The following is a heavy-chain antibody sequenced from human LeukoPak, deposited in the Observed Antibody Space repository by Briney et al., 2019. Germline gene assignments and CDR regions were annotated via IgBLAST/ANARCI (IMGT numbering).Heavy chain of an antibody. CDR1: GGSISSSNW. CDR3: ATDSAAAGIFNY. Sequence: SGTLSLTCAVSGGSISSSNWWSWVRQPPGKGLEWIGYIYYSGSTYYNPSLKSRVTISVDTSKNQFSLKLSSVTAADTAVYYCATDSAAAGIFNYWGQGTLVTVSS. J-gene: IGHJ4*02. V-gene: IGHV4-4*02. D-gene: IGHD6-13*01. CDR2: IYYSGST.